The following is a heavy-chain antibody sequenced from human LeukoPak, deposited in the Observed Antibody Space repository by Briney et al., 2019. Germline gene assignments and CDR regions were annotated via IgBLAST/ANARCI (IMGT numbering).Heavy chain of an antibody. D-gene: IGHD6-13*01. Sequence: PGGSVRHSCAGSGLTLSSYSKNWLRQAPGKGLEWVSSISSSRNYIYYTDSVKGRFTISVDTAKNSLYLQMNSLRVEATAVYYCSKDLYSSSWYMYFQHRGQGTLVTVFS. CDR1: GLTLSSYS. CDR3: SKDLYSSSWYMYFQH. CDR2: ISSSRNYI. J-gene: IGHJ1*01. V-gene: IGHV3-21*01.